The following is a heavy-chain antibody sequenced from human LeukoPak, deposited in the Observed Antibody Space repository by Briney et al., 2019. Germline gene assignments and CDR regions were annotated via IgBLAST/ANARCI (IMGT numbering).Heavy chain of an antibody. J-gene: IGHJ4*02. CDR1: GFTFSAHS. CDR2: ISTSGDAT. Sequence: GGSLRLSCAASGFTFSAHSMTWVRQAPGKGLEWVSGISTSGDATFYADSVKGRFTISRDNSKNTVDLQMNSLRAEDTAVYYCTKWSGYGDSWGQGTLVTVSS. D-gene: IGHD5-12*01. V-gene: IGHV3-23*01. CDR3: TKWSGYGDS.